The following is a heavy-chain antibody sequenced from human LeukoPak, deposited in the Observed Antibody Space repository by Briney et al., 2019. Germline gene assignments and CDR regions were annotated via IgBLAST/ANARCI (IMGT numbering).Heavy chain of an antibody. CDR2: IYSGGST. CDR3: AKGLVTVTTLDY. CDR1: GFTVSSNY. J-gene: IGHJ4*02. Sequence: SGGSLRLSCAASGFTVSSNYMSWVRQAPGKGLEWVSVIYSGGSTYYADSVKGRFTISRDNSKNTLYLQMNSLRAEDTAVYYCAKGLVTVTTLDYWGQGTLVTVSS. V-gene: IGHV3-53*05. D-gene: IGHD4-17*01.